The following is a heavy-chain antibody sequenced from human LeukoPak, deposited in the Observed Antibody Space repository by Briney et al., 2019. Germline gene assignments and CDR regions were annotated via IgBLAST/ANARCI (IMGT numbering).Heavy chain of an antibody. Sequence: GSLRLSCAASGFLFITYGMHWVRQTPDKRLEWVAVIWSDGNNKLYSESVKGRFTISRDNSKNTLFLEMNSLRAEDTAVYFCARQVVGARFLEWFDYWGQGTLVTVSS. CDR3: ARQVVGARFLEWFDY. V-gene: IGHV3-33*01. D-gene: IGHD3-3*01. CDR1: GFLFITYG. CDR2: IWSDGNNK. J-gene: IGHJ5*01.